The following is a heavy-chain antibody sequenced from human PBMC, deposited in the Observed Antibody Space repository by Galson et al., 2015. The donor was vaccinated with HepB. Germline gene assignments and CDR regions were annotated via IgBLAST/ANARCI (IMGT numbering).Heavy chain of an antibody. V-gene: IGHV1-46*01. D-gene: IGHD2-2*01. J-gene: IGHJ4*02. CDR3: ARNNCTSANCYMGLGGFEDY. CDR1: GYTFTYYF. Sequence: SVKVSCKASGYTFTYYFIHWVRQAPGQGLEWMGVTNPTGGSTSYSQKFQGRVTMTRDTSTSTVYMELSSLSSEDTAIYYCARNNCTSANCYMGLGGFEDYWGQGSLVTVSS. CDR2: TNPTGGST.